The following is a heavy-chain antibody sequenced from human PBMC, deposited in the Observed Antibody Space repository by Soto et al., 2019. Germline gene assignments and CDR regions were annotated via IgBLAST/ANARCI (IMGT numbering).Heavy chain of an antibody. CDR2: INSDGSST. V-gene: IGHV3-74*01. D-gene: IGHD3-9*01. Sequence: EVQLVESGGGLVQPGGSLRLSCATSGFTFSSYWMHWVRQAPGKGLVWVSRINSDGSSTSYADSVKGRFTISRDNAKNTLFLQMNSLGAEDTAVYYCAREASDWFIDYWGQGTLVTVSS. CDR1: GFTFSSYW. CDR3: AREASDWFIDY. J-gene: IGHJ4*02.